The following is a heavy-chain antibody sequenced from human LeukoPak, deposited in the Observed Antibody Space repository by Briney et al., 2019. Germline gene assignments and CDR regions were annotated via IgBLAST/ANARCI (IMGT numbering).Heavy chain of an antibody. CDR1: GGSIRSYH. CDR2: IYFSGST. Sequence: SETLSLTCTVSGGSIRSYHWSWIRQPPGKGLEWIGYIYFSGSTSYNPSLKSRVTISVDRSKNQFSLKLSSVAAADTAVYYCARSYDTNFDYWGQGTLVTVSS. V-gene: IGHV4-59*01. CDR3: ARSYDTNFDY. D-gene: IGHD3-3*01. J-gene: IGHJ4*02.